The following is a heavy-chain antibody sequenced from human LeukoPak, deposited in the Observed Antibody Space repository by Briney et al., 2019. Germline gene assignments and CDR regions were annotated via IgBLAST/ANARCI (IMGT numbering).Heavy chain of an antibody. CDR3: ARVLETDCRGGSCYSGLDY. CDR2: ISRSGSYI. V-gene: IGHV3-21*01. CDR1: GFTFSSYN. J-gene: IGHJ4*02. Sequence: GGSLRLSCAASGFTFSSYNMNWVRQAPGRGLEWVSSISRSGSYIYYADSVKGRFTISRDNAQNSLYLQMNSLRVEDTAVYYCARVLETDCRGGSCYSGLDYWGQGTLVTVSS. D-gene: IGHD2-15*01.